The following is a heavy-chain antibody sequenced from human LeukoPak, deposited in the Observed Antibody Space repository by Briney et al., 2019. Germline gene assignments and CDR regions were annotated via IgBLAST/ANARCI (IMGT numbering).Heavy chain of an antibody. J-gene: IGHJ4*02. CDR2: ISGSGSST. CDR1: GFTFSSYA. V-gene: IGHV3-23*01. Sequence: GGSLRLSCAASGFTFSSYAMSWGRQAPGQGLASVLAISGSGSSTYYVDSVKGRFTISRDNSKNTLYPQMNSLRAEDTAEYYCAKDSNGWYQRGSNYFDYWGQGTLVTVSS. CDR3: AKDSNGWYQRGSNYFDY. D-gene: IGHD6-19*01.